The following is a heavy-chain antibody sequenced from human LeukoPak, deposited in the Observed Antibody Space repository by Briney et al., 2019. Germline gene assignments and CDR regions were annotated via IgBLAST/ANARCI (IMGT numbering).Heavy chain of an antibody. CDR2: TYYRFTWYN. CDR3: ARRLTQYDCFDP. V-gene: IGHV6-1*01. D-gene: IGHD2-2*01. CDR1: GDSVSSNSVT. J-gene: IGHJ5*02. Sequence: SQTLSLTCAISGDSVSSNSVTWNWIRQSPSRGLEWLGRTYYRFTWYNDYAVSVRGRITVNPDTSKNQFSLHLNSVTPEDTAVYYCARRLTQYDCFDPWGQGILVIVSS.